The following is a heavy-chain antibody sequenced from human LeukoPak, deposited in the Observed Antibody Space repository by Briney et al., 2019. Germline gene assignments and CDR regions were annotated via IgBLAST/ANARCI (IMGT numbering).Heavy chain of an antibody. CDR2: ISYDGSNK. J-gene: IGHJ4*02. D-gene: IGHD6-19*01. CDR1: GCTFSSYA. Sequence: GGSLRLSCAASGCTFSSYAMHWVRQAPGKGLEWVAVISYDGSNKYYADSVKGRFTISRDNSKNTLYLQMNSLRAEDTAVYYCARGVAVAGTSCDYWGQGTLVTVSS. CDR3: ARGVAVAGTSCDY. V-gene: IGHV3-30*04.